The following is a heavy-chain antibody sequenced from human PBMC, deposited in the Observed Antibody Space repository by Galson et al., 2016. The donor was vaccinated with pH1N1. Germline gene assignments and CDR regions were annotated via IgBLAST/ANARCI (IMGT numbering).Heavy chain of an antibody. CDR1: GFTFSIFA. CDR2: ISSSGDNI. V-gene: IGHV3-30-3*01. D-gene: IGHD5-18*01. Sequence: SLRLSCAASGFTFSIFAMHWVRQAPGEGLEWVAVISSSGDNIFYADSVKGRLTISRDSSKNTLFLQMNNLRPEDTAFYYCAGVRSGGYNYAQQFVDWGQGTLVTVSS. J-gene: IGHJ4*02. CDR3: AGVRSGGYNYAQQFVD.